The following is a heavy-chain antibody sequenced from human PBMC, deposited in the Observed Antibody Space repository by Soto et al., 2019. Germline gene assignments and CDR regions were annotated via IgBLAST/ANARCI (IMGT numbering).Heavy chain of an antibody. J-gene: IGHJ4*02. V-gene: IGHV3-23*01. CDR2: ISGSGGST. Sequence: RRLSCAASGFTFSSSAMTWVRQAPGKGLEWVSDISGSGGSTNYADSVKGRFTLSRDNSKNTLYLQMNSLRAEDTAVYYCAKGPVIGATIFDYWGQATLVTVS. CDR1: GFTFSSSA. D-gene: IGHD5-12*01. CDR3: AKGPVIGATIFDY.